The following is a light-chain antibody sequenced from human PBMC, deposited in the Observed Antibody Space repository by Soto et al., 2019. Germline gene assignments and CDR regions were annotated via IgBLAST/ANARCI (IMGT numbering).Light chain of an antibody. V-gene: IGKV3-11*01. Sequence: EIVLTQSPATLSLSPGERATLSCRASQSISSHLAWYQQKPGQAPRLLMYDASNRATGILARFSGSGSGTDFTLTISSLEPEDLAVYYYQQRSTWPLTFGGGTKVELK. CDR2: DAS. J-gene: IGKJ4*01. CDR3: QQRSTWPLT. CDR1: QSISSH.